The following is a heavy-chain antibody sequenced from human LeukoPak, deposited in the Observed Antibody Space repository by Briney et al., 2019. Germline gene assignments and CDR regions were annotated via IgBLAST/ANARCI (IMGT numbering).Heavy chain of an antibody. D-gene: IGHD3-22*01. CDR3: ASSGYSGWFDP. CDR1: GGSISSYY. J-gene: IGHJ5*02. V-gene: IGHV4-59*01. CDR2: IYYSGST. Sequence: SETLSLTCTVSGGSISSYYWSWIRQPPGKGLEWIGYIYYSGSTNYNPSLKSRVTISVDTSKNQFSLKLSSVTAADTAVYYCASSGYSGWFDPWGRGTLVTVSS.